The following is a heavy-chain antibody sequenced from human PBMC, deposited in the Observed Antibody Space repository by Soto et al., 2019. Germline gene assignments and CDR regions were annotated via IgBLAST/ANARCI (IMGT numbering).Heavy chain of an antibody. D-gene: IGHD3-16*02. V-gene: IGHV1-18*01. J-gene: IGHJ4*02. Sequence: QVPLVQSGAEVKKPGASVKVSCKASGYTFTSYGISWVRQAPGQGLEWMGWISAYNGNTNYAQKLQGRVTMTTDTSTSTAYMELRSLRSDDTAVYYCARVRDYIWGSYRGDYYFDYWGPGTLVTVSS. CDR1: GYTFTSYG. CDR3: ARVRDYIWGSYRGDYYFDY. CDR2: ISAYNGNT.